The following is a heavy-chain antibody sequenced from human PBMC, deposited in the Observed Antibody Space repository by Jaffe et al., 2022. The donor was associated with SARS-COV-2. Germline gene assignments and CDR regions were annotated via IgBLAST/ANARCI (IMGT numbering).Heavy chain of an antibody. CDR3: ARFSGYDPYYYYGFDV. Sequence: EVHLLESGGGLVQPGGSLRLSCAASGFTFTTYGMSWVRQAPGKGLEWVSSISGSGANTYYTDSVKGRFTISRDSSKNALYLQMTSLRAEDTAVYYCARFSGYDPYYYYGFDVWGQGTTVTVSS. CDR1: GFTFTTYG. V-gene: IGHV3-23*01. D-gene: IGHD5-12*01. CDR2: ISGSGANT. J-gene: IGHJ6*02.